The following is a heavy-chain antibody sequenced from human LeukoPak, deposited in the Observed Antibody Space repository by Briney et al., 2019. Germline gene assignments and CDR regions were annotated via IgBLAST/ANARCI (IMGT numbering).Heavy chain of an antibody. CDR2: ISAYKGNT. CDR3: ARDLYYYGSGSYYDVFDV. J-gene: IGHJ3*01. Sequence: ASVKVSCKASGYTFSTYGISWVRQAPGQGLEWMGWISAYKGNTYYAQKLQGRVTMTTDTSTSTAYMELRSLRSDDTANYYCARDLYYYGSGSYYDVFDVWGQGTMVTVSS. CDR1: GYTFSTYG. V-gene: IGHV1-18*01. D-gene: IGHD3-10*01.